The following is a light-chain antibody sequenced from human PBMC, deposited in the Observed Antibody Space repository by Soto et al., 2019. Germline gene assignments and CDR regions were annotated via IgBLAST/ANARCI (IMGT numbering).Light chain of an antibody. CDR1: ENVGTN. CDR3: QQYNNWGLS. CDR2: GSS. J-gene: IGKJ4*01. Sequence: IVMTQSPATLSVSPGEGVTLSCRASENVGTNLAWYQQKPGQAPRLLIYGSSTMATGIPATFSGSGSGTEFTLTISSLQSEESALYYCQQYNNWGLSFGGGTKVEIK. V-gene: IGKV3D-15*01.